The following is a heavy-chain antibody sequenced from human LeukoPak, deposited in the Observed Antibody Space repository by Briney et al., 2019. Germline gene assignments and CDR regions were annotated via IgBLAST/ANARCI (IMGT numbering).Heavy chain of an antibody. D-gene: IGHD2-8*01. CDR3: ARDRYCTNGVCYKGGNWFDP. J-gene: IGHJ5*02. CDR2: ISSSSSTI. Sequence: GGSLRLSCAASGFTFSSYSMNWVRQAPGKGLEWVSYISSSSSTIYYADSVKGRFTISRDNAKNSLYLQMNSLRAKDTAVYYCARDRYCTNGVCYKGGNWFDPWGQGTLVTVSS. CDR1: GFTFSSYS. V-gene: IGHV3-48*04.